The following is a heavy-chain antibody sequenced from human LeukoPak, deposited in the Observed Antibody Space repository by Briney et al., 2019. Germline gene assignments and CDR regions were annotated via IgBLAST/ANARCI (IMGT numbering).Heavy chain of an antibody. D-gene: IGHD4-17*01. CDR3: ARELYGDYSNWFDP. J-gene: IGHJ5*02. CDR2: IWYDGSNK. CDR1: GFTFTSYG. Sequence: GRSLRPSCPASGFTFTSYGMHWVRQAPGKGLEWVAVIWYDGSNKYYADSVKGRFTISRDNSKNTLYLQMNSLRAEDTAVYYCARELYGDYSNWFDPWGQGTLVTVSS. V-gene: IGHV3-33*01.